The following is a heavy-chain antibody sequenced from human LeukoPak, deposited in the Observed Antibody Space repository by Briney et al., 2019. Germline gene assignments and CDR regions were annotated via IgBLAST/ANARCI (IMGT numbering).Heavy chain of an antibody. J-gene: IGHJ4*02. CDR1: GGSISSYY. Sequence: SETLSLTCTVSGGSISSYYWSWIRQPPGKGLEWIGCIYYSGSTNYNPSFKSRVTISVDTSKNQFSLKLSSVTAADTAVYYCARKGSSWYSQALDYWGQGTLVTVSS. CDR2: IYYSGST. CDR3: ARKGSSWYSQALDY. V-gene: IGHV4-59*12. D-gene: IGHD6-13*01.